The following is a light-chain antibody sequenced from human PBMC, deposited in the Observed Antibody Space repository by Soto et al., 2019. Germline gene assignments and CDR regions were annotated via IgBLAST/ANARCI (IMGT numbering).Light chain of an antibody. CDR3: QQYGGSPRVS. CDR1: QSVSDNY. CDR2: GAS. V-gene: IGKV3-20*01. Sequence: EIVLTQSPGALSLSPGERATLSCRASQSVSDNYLAWYQQKPGQAPRLLIYGASIRATGIPDRFSGSGSGADFPLTISRLEPEDFAVYYCQQYGGSPRVSFGGGTKVEIK. J-gene: IGKJ4*01.